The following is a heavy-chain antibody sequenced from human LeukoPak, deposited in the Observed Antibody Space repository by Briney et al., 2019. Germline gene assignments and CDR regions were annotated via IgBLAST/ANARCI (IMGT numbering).Heavy chain of an antibody. Sequence: GGSLRLSCATAGFPFSDFSMSWVRQAPGKGLEWISTTNSGGTSTYYAESVKGRFTISRDNSKNTLYLQMSSLRAEDTAVYYCAKQSYARSLGEGGPGTLVSVSS. CDR3: AKQSYARSLGE. V-gene: IGHV3-23*01. CDR1: GFPFSDFS. CDR2: TNSGGTST. J-gene: IGHJ4*02. D-gene: IGHD2-8*01.